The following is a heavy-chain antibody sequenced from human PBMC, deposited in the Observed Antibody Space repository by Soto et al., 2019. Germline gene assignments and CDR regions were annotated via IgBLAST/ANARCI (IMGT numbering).Heavy chain of an antibody. D-gene: IGHD4-17*01. Sequence: SQPLSLTCTVCGGSISGYYWSWLRKPPGKGLEWIGQIYNIGSTNYNPSLRSRVTMSLDTSQEQFSLPVNSVTAADTAVYYCPTMGTPVTGLYYFDHWGHGTLVTVSS. V-gene: IGHV4-4*09. CDR2: IYNIGST. CDR1: GGSISGYY. J-gene: IGHJ4*01. CDR3: PTMGTPVTGLYYFDH.